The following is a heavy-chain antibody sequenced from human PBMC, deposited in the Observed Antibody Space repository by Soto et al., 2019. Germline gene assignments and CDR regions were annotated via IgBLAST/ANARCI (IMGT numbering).Heavy chain of an antibody. J-gene: IGHJ4*02. Sequence: QVQLQESGPGLVKPSQTLSLTCTVSPGSISSGAYYWSWIRQHPGKGLEWIGYIYTDGSTYYTPSLKSRVIISLDTSENQFSLKLRSVTAADTAVYYCARGFPQSRSSGGFDYWGQGTQVTVSS. D-gene: IGHD6-6*01. V-gene: IGHV4-31*03. CDR3: ARGFPQSRSSGGFDY. CDR2: IYTDGST. CDR1: PGSISSGAYY.